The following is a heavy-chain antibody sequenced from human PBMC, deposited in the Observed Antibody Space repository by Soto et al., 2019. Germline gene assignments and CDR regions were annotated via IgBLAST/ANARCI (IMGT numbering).Heavy chain of an antibody. D-gene: IGHD2-2*01. CDR3: AKDPRKFVVVPASIDY. CDR2: ISGSGGST. V-gene: IGHV3-23*01. CDR1: GFTFSGYG. Sequence: GGSLRLSCAASGFTFSGYGMSWVRQAPGKGLEWVSAISGSGGSTYYADSVKGRFTISRDNSKNTLYLQMNSLRAEDTAVYYCAKDPRKFVVVPASIDYWGQGTLVTVSS. J-gene: IGHJ4*02.